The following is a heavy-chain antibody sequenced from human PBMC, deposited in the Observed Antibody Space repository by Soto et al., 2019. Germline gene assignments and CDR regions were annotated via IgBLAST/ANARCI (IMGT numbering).Heavy chain of an antibody. CDR2: INTYSGNT. CDR1: EHTFTNYG. CDR3: AGGQGSLIPYYFDS. J-gene: IGHJ4*02. Sequence: QVQLVQSGAEVKKPGASVRVSCKASEHTFTNYGINWVRLAPGQGLEWMGWINTYSGNTIYAQKFHDRLTITTDTSTNTASMELRSLTSDDTAVCYCAGGQGSLIPYYFDSWGQGTLVTVSS. V-gene: IGHV1-18*04. D-gene: IGHD2-2*01.